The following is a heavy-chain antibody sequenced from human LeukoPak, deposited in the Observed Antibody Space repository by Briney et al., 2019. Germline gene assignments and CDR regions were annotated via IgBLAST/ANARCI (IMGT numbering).Heavy chain of an antibody. D-gene: IGHD1-26*01. V-gene: IGHV4-4*02. CDR1: GGSIITTNW. CDR2: VHLNGAT. Sequence: PSETLSLTCAVSGGSIITTNWWSWVRQPPGKGLEWIGEVHLNGATNHNPSLESRVSMSIDKSKNHLSLELSSVTAADTAMYYCTRESGAFSPFGFWGQGTLVTVSS. CDR3: TRESGAFSPFGF. J-gene: IGHJ4*02.